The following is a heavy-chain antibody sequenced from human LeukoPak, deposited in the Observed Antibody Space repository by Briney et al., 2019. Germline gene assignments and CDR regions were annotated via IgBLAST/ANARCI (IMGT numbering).Heavy chain of an antibody. CDR1: GGSISSYY. CDR3: ARRGGYSGYEQV. CDR2: VYSSGST. V-gene: IGHV4-59*08. D-gene: IGHD5-12*01. Sequence: SETLSLTCSVSGGSISSYYWSWIRQPPGQGLEWIGYVYSSGSTNYNPSLKSRVAISVDTSKNQFSLNLSSVTAADTAVYYCARRGGYSGYEQVWGQGTLVTVSS. J-gene: IGHJ4*02.